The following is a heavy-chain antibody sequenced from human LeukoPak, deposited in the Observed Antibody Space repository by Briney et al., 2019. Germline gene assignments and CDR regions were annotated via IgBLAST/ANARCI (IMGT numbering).Heavy chain of an antibody. CDR1: GYNFNNFI. V-gene: IGHV1-18*01. CDR2: ISAYNGNT. CDR3: ARVLRLGELLIRYAFDI. D-gene: IGHD3-16*01. Sequence: ASVTVSCKGSGYNFNNFIITRMRQAPVQGIEWMGWISAYNGNTNNAQKFQCRVTMTTDTSTSTAYMELRSLRSDDTAVYYCARVLRLGELLIRYAFDIWGQGTMVSVSS. J-gene: IGHJ3*02.